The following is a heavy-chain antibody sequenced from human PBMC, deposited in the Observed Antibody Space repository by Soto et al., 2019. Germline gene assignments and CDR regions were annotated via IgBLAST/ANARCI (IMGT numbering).Heavy chain of an antibody. V-gene: IGHV4-61*01. Sequence: SLTCEVSGVSVSNRTHYWTWIRQPPGKGLEWIGFLYYGGTNYNPSLKSRLTIALDTSKNQISLNLSSVTAADTTVYYCVRELGPTARPDDKYDYYNLNVWGQGTTVTVSS. D-gene: IGHD3-22*01. CDR1: GVSVSNRTHY. J-gene: IGHJ6*03. CDR3: VRELGPTARPDDKYDYYNLNV. CDR2: LYYGGT.